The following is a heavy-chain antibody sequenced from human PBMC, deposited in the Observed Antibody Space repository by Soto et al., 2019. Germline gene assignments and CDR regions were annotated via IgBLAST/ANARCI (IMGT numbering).Heavy chain of an antibody. V-gene: IGHV4-34*01. Sequence: SETLSLTCAVYGGSFSGYYWSWIRQPPGKGLEWIGEINHSGSTNYNPSLKSRVTISVDTSKNQFSLKLSSVTAADTAVYYCARAEQWLFQKQGFDYWGQGTLVTVSS. CDR3: ARAEQWLFQKQGFDY. CDR2: INHSGST. CDR1: GGSFSGYY. D-gene: IGHD6-19*01. J-gene: IGHJ4*02.